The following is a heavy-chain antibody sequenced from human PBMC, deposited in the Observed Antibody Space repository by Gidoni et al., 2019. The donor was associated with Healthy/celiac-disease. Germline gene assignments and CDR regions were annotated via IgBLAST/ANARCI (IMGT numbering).Heavy chain of an antibody. CDR2: IYYSGST. Sequence: QVQLQESGPGLVKPSEPLSLTCTVTGGSLSSYYWRWIRQPPGKGIEWIGYIYYSGSTNYNPALKSRVTISVYTSKNQFSLKLSSVTAADTAVYYCARWLKPGIAAAWGAFDIWGQGTMVTVSS. D-gene: IGHD6-13*01. J-gene: IGHJ3*02. CDR1: GGSLSSYY. V-gene: IGHV4-59*01. CDR3: ARWLKPGIAAAWGAFDI.